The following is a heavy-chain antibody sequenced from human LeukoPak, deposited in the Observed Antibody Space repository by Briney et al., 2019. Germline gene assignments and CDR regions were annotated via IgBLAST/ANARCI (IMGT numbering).Heavy chain of an antibody. CDR3: AKDQLLYYYGSGSYHY. J-gene: IGHJ4*02. D-gene: IGHD3-10*01. CDR2: ISGSSNHI. Sequence: GGSLRLSCAASGFTFSTYSMNWVRQAPGKGLEWVSAISGSSNHIFYADSVKGRFTISRDNAKNSLYLQMNSLRAEDTAVYYCAKDQLLYYYGSGSYHYWGQGTLVTVSS. V-gene: IGHV3-21*04. CDR1: GFTFSTYS.